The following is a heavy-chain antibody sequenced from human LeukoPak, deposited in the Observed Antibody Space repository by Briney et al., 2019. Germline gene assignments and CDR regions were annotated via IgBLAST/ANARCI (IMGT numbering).Heavy chain of an antibody. V-gene: IGHV1-8*01. Sequence: ASVKVSCKASGYTFTSYDINWVRQATGQELKWMGWMNPNSGDTGYAQKFQGRVTMTRDTSISTAYMELSSLRFEDTAVYYCARVDFWSGYPENWFDPWGQGTLVTVSS. CDR3: ARVDFWSGYPENWFDP. J-gene: IGHJ5*02. CDR1: GYTFTSYD. CDR2: MNPNSGDT. D-gene: IGHD3-3*01.